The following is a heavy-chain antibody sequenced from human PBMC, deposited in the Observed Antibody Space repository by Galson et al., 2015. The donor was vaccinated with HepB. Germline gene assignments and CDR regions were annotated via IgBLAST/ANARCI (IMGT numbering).Heavy chain of an antibody. J-gene: IGHJ4*01. CDR1: GYIFTSYT. CDR3: ARGQVGATPPFDY. CDR2: INGGNGHT. Sequence: SVKVSCKASGYIFTSYTIHWVRQAPGQRLEWMGLINGGNGHTKYSQKFQGRVTITRDTSASTVYMELSSLTSEDTALYYCARGQVGATPPFDYGGQETLVTVSS. D-gene: IGHD1-26*01. V-gene: IGHV1-3*01.